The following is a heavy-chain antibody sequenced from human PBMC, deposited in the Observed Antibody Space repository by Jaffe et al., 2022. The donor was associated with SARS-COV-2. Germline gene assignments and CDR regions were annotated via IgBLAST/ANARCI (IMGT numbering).Heavy chain of an antibody. J-gene: IGHJ4*02. D-gene: IGHD6-19*01. Sequence: QVQLQESGPGLVKPSETLSLTCTVSGGSISSYYWSWIRQPPGKGLEWIGYIYYSGSTNYNPSLKSRVTISVDTSKNQFSLKLSSVTAADTAVYYCASGHSSGWYGFDYWGQGTLVTVSS. V-gene: IGHV4-59*01. CDR3: ASGHSSGWYGFDY. CDR2: IYYSGST. CDR1: GGSISSYY.